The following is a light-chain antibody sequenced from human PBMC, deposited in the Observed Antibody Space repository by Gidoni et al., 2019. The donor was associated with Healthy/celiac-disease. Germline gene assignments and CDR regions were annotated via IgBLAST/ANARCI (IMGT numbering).Light chain of an antibody. Sequence: AIPLTQSPASLSASVGDRVTIPCRASQDINNALAWYQQKPGKAPDLLIYDASSLQSGVPSRFSGSGSGTDFTLTIDSLQPEDFATYFCQQCSGDSPTFGGXTKVEIK. J-gene: IGKJ4*01. CDR3: QQCSGDSPT. CDR1: QDINNA. CDR2: DAS. V-gene: IGKV1-13*02.